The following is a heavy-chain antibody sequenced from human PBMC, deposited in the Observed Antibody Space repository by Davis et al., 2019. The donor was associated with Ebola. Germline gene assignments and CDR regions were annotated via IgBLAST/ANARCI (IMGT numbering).Heavy chain of an antibody. CDR3: ARGLHYGGNGDF. CDR1: GYTFTSYD. J-gene: IGHJ4*02. Sequence: ASVKVSCKASGYTFTSYDIIWVRQAAGHGLEWMGWMTPNTGKTGYAQKFRGRVVMTRDTSMTTVYMELSSLRFDDTAVYYCARGLHYGGNGDFWGQGTLVTVSS. CDR2: MTPNTGKT. D-gene: IGHD4-23*01. V-gene: IGHV1-8*01.